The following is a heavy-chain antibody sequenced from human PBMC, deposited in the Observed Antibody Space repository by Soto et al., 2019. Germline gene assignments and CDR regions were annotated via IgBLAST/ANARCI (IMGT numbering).Heavy chain of an antibody. CDR3: ATCYGSGTDCQEDYLAF. J-gene: IGHJ4*02. CDR2: FKRKTNGGTT. D-gene: IGHD3-10*01. V-gene: IGHV3-15*01. Sequence: GGSLRLSCAASGFTFTNAWMSWVRQAPGKGLEWVVRFKRKTNGGTTDYAAPVKDRFNISRDDSKNTLYLQMNNLKTEDTAVYYCATCYGSGTDCQEDYLAFWGEGTPVTVSP. CDR1: GFTFTNAW.